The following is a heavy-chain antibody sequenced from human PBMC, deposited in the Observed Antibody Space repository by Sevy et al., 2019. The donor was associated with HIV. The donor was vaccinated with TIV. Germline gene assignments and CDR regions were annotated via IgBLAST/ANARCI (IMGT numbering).Heavy chain of an antibody. V-gene: IGHV3-30*18. CDR2: ISYDGRHK. Sequence: QLGGSLRLSCAASGFTFSTYGMHWVRQAPGKGLEWVAVISYDGRHKYYADSVKGRFTISRDNSKNTLDLQMNSLRAEDTAVYYCAKDRDIVIVLGATALRQWGQGTLVTVSS. CDR3: AKDRDIVIVLGATALRQ. CDR1: GFTFSTYG. D-gene: IGHD2-15*01. J-gene: IGHJ1*01.